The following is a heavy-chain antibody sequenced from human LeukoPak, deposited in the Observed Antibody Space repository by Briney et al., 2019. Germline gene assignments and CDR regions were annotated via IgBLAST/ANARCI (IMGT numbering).Heavy chain of an antibody. V-gene: IGHV1-18*01. Sequence: ASVKVSCKASGYTFTSYGISWVRQAPGQGLEWMGWISAYNGNTNYAQKPQGRVTMTTDTSTSTAYMELRSLRSDDTAVYYCARDRGRMEIAAAVDYWGQGTLVTVSS. D-gene: IGHD6-13*01. CDR3: ARDRGRMEIAAAVDY. CDR1: GYTFTSYG. CDR2: ISAYNGNT. J-gene: IGHJ4*02.